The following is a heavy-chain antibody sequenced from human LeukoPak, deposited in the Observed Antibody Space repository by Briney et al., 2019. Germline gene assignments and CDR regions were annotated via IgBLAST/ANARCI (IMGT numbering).Heavy chain of an antibody. CDR3: ARDFRGTVAEDY. D-gene: IGHD6-19*01. V-gene: IGHV3-21*01. CDR2: ISSSSSYI. CDR1: GFTFSSYS. J-gene: IGHJ4*02. Sequence: GGSLRPSCAASGFTFSSYSMNWVRQAPGKGLEWVSSISSSSSYIYYADSVKGRFTISRDNAKNSLYLQMNSLRAEDTAVYYCARDFRGTVAEDYWGQGTLVTVSS.